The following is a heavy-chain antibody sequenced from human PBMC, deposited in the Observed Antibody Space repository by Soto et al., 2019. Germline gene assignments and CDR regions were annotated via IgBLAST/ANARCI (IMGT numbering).Heavy chain of an antibody. CDR2: IWYDGSNK. CDR1: GFTFSSYG. J-gene: IGHJ4*02. V-gene: IGHV3-33*01. D-gene: IGHD3-16*01. Sequence: QVQLVESGGGVVQPGRSLRLSCAASGFTFSSYGMHWVRQAPGKGLEWVAVIWYDGSNKYYADSVKGRFTISRDNSKNTLYLQMNSLRAEDTAVYYCARSPKGGPFDYWGQGTLVTVSS. CDR3: ARSPKGGPFDY.